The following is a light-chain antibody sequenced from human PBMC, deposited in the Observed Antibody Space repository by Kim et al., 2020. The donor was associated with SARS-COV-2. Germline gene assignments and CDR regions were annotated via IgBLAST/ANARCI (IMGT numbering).Light chain of an antibody. CDR3: QAWDSSTLV. CDR2: QDS. CDR1: KVGDKY. V-gene: IGLV3-1*01. J-gene: IGLJ2*01. Sequence: SVSPGQPDSITCSGDKVGDKYACWYQQKPGQSPVLVIYQDSKRPSGIPERFSGSNSGNTATLTISGTQAMDEADYYCQAWDSSTLVFGGGTQLTVL.